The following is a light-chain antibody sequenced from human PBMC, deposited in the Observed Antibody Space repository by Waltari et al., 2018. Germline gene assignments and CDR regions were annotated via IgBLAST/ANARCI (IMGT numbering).Light chain of an antibody. CDR2: DVT. V-gene: IGLV2-14*03. CDR3: SSYTSSSTLA. CDR1: SGDVGGYKY. J-gene: IGLJ2*01. Sequence: QSALTQPASVSGSPGQSITISCTGTSGDVGGYKYVSWYQQHPGKAPKLMIYDVTNRPSGVSNRCSGAKSGNTASLTISGLQAEDEADYYCSSYTSSSTLAFGGGTKLTVL.